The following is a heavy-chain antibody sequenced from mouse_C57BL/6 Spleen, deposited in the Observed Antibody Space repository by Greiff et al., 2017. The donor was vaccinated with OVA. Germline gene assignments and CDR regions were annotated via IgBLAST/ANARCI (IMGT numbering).Heavy chain of an antibody. CDR2: INPNNGGT. CDR3: ARYYDGNYYAMDY. D-gene: IGHD1-1*01. Sequence: EVQLQQSGPELVKPGASVKMSCKASGYTFTDYNMHWVKQSHGKSLEWIGYINPNNGGTSYTQKFKGKATLTVNKSSSTAYIELRSLTSEDSAVYYCARYYDGNYYAMDYWGQGTSVTVSS. J-gene: IGHJ4*01. CDR1: GYTFTDYN. V-gene: IGHV1-22*01.